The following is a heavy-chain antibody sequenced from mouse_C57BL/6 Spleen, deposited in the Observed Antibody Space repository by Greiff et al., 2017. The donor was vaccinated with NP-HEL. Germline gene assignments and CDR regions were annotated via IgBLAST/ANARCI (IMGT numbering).Heavy chain of an antibody. CDR3: AGGPLTTVVADYYAMDY. CDR1: GFSLTSYG. J-gene: IGHJ4*01. Sequence: VQLQQSGPGLVAPSQSLSITCTVSGFSLTSYGVSWVRQPPGKGLEWLGVIWGDGSTNYHSALISRLSISKDNSKSQVFLKLNSLQTDDTATYYCAGGPLTTVVADYYAMDYWGQGTSVTVSS. V-gene: IGHV2-3*01. D-gene: IGHD1-1*01. CDR2: IWGDGST.